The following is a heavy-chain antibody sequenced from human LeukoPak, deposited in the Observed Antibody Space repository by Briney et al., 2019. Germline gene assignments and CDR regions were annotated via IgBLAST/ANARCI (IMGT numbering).Heavy chain of an antibody. V-gene: IGHV4-38-2*02. CDR2: IYHSGST. CDR3: ARGSSSSWYGVN. D-gene: IGHD6-13*01. Sequence: SETLSLTCTVSGYSISSGYYWGWIRQPPGKGLEWIGSIYHSGSTYYNPSLKSRVTISVDTSKNQFSLKLSSVTAADTAVYYCARGSSSSWYGVNWGQGTLVTVSS. CDR1: GYSISSGYY. J-gene: IGHJ4*02.